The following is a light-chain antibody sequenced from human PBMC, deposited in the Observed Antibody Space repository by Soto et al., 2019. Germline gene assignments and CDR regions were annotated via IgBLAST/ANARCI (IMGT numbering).Light chain of an antibody. CDR2: GAS. J-gene: IGKJ5*01. CDR1: QSINSD. CDR3: QHYDSLPIT. Sequence: EIVMTQSPATLSVSPGETTRLSCRASQSINSDVAWYQQKVGQTPRLLIYGASSRATGIPDTFSGSGSGTDFTLTISRLEPEDFAVFYCQHYDSLPITFGQGTRLRL. V-gene: IGKV3-20*01.